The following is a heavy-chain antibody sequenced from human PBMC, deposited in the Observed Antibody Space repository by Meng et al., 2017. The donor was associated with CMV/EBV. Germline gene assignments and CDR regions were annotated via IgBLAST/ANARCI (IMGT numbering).Heavy chain of an antibody. CDR1: GWSFSGYY. J-gene: IGHJ4*02. CDR2: INHSGST. CDR3: ASLNYCSSTSCSRRFDY. V-gene: IGHV4-34*01. D-gene: IGHD2-2*01. Sequence: GWSFSGYYWSWIRQPPGKGLEWIGEINHSGSTNYNPSLKSRVTISVDTSKNQFSLKLSSVTAADTAVYYCASLNYCSSTSCSRRFDYWGQGTLVTVSS.